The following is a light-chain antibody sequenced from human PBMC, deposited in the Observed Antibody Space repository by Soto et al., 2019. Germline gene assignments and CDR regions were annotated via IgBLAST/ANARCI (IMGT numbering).Light chain of an antibody. J-gene: IGKJ1*01. V-gene: IGKV3-20*01. CDR3: QQYGSIRT. CDR1: QSISSPY. CDR2: GAS. Sequence: EIVLTQSPGTLSLSPGERATLSCRARQSISSPYLAWYQQKPGQAPRLLIYGASSMAAGSPDRFSGSGSGTDFTLTISRLEPEDFAVYFCQQYGSIRTFGQGTKVDIK.